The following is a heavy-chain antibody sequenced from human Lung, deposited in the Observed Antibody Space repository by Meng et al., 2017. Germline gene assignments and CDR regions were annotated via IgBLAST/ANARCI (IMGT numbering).Heavy chain of an antibody. CDR3: ARSPYSSGWPNFDS. CDR1: GYPFTNYG. CDR2: ISVYNVNT. Sequence: QVHPVQAGAEAREPGASVKVSCKASGYPFTNYGISWVRQAPGQGLEWMGWISVYNVNTNYAQKFQGRVTMTTDTSTSTTYMELRSLRSDDTGVYYCARSPYSSGWPNFDSWGQGTLVTVSS. D-gene: IGHD6-19*01. V-gene: IGHV1-18*01. J-gene: IGHJ4*02.